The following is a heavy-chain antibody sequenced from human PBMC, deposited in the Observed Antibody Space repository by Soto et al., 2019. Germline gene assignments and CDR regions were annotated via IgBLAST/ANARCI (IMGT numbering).Heavy chain of an antibody. CDR3: ARDPRYCSSTSCSVDTKTFYYYYYGMDV. D-gene: IGHD2-2*01. CDR2: MNPNSGNT. CDR1: GYTFTSYD. V-gene: IGHV1-8*01. J-gene: IGHJ6*02. Sequence: GASVKVSCKASGYTFTSYDINWVRQATGQGLEWMGWMNPNSGNTGYAQKFQGRVTMTRNTSISTAYMELSSLRAEDTAVYYCARDPRYCSSTSCSVDTKTFYYYYYGMDVWGQGTTVTVSS.